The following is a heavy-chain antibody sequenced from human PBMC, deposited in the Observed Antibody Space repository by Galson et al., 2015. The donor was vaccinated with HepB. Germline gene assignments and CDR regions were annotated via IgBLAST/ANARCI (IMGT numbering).Heavy chain of an antibody. J-gene: IGHJ4*02. D-gene: IGHD3-9*01. V-gene: IGHV3-21*06. CDR2: ISSSSIPI. Sequence: SLRLSCAASGFTFRRYDMNWVRQAPGKGLEWVASISSSSIPIHYGDSVRGRFTISRDNARDYLILQMDSLRVDDTAIYYCARDYDVLTGGMDSWGPGTVVTVSS. CDR1: GFTFRRYD. CDR3: ARDYDVLTGGMDS.